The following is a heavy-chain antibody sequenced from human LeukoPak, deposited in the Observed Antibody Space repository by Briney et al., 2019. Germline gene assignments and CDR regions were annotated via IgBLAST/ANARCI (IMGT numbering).Heavy chain of an antibody. CDR1: GFTFSISA. CDR3: ARDSRDGCNEPFDY. D-gene: IGHD5-24*01. Sequence: PGGSLRLSCAASGFTFSISAMHWVRQAPGKGLEWVAVISYDGSNRYYADSVKGRFTISRDNSKNTLYLQMNSLRAEDTAVYYCARDSRDGCNEPFDYWGQGTLVTVSS. J-gene: IGHJ4*02. V-gene: IGHV3-30-3*01. CDR2: ISYDGSNR.